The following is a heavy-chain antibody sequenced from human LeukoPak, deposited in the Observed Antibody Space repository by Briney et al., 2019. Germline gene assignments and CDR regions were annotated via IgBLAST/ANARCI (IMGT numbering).Heavy chain of an antibody. D-gene: IGHD3-10*01. CDR3: AREHNYYGSGSYYVNGTDV. Sequence: NPGGSLRLSCAASGFTFSSYSMNWVRKAPGKGLEWVSSIGSSSSYIYYADSVKVRFTISRDNAKNSLYLQMNSLRAEDTAVYYCAREHNYYGSGSYYVNGTDVWGQGTTVTVSS. CDR2: IGSSSSYI. J-gene: IGHJ6*02. CDR1: GFTFSSYS. V-gene: IGHV3-21*01.